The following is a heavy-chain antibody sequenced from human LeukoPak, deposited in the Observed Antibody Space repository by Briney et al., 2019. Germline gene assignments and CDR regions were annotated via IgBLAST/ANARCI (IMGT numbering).Heavy chain of an antibody. V-gene: IGHV3-74*01. Sequence: GGSLRLSCAASGFTFSSYSMNWVRQAPGKGLVWVSRVNSDGSSTTYADSVKGRFTISRDNAKSTLYLQMNSLRAEDTAVYYSAPTRYSSGWPFDYWGQGTLVTVSS. CDR2: VNSDGSST. CDR1: GFTFSSYS. D-gene: IGHD6-19*01. CDR3: APTRYSSGWPFDY. J-gene: IGHJ4*02.